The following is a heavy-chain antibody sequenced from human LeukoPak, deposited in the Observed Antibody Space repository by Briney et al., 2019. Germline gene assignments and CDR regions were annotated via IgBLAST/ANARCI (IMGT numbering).Heavy chain of an antibody. J-gene: IGHJ5*02. V-gene: IGHV4-38-2*02. D-gene: IGHD6-13*01. CDR3: ARGYSSSWYFNWFDP. CDR1: GYSISSGYF. Sequence: SETLSLTCTVSGYSISSGYFWGWIRQPPGKGLEWIGSIYHSGTTYYNPSLKSRVTISVDTSKNQFSLKLTSVTAADTAVYCCARGYSSSWYFNWFDPWGQGTLVTVSS. CDR2: IYHSGTT.